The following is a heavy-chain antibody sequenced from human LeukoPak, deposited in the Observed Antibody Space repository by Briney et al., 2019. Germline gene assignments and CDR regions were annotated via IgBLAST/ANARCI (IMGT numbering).Heavy chain of an antibody. V-gene: IGHV4-59*01. CDR1: GGSISSYY. D-gene: IGHD2-15*01. J-gene: IGHJ6*03. CDR2: IYYSRST. Sequence: SETLSHTCTVSGGSISSYYWSWIRQPPGKGLEWIGYIYYSRSTNYNPSLKSRVTISVDTSKNQFSLKLSSVTAADTAVYYCARSVEGYCRGGSCYYYSYYMDVWGKGTTVTVSS. CDR3: ARSVEGYCRGGSCYYYSYYMDV.